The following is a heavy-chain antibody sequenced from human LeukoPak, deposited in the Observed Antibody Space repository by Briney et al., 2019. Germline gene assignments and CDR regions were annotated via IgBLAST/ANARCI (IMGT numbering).Heavy chain of an antibody. Sequence: GGSLRLSCAASGFSFKNYAMHWVRQAPGKGLEWVTVMSYDGSDKYYAGSVKGRFSISRDNSKNMLYLQMNSLRTEDTAVYYCARARDTDFDSWGQGTLVTVSS. CDR3: ARARDTDFDS. V-gene: IGHV3-30*04. D-gene: IGHD5-18*01. CDR1: GFSFKNYA. CDR2: MSYDGSDK. J-gene: IGHJ4*02.